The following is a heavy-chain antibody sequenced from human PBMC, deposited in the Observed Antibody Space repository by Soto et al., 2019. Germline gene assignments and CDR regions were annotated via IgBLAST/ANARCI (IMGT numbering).Heavy chain of an antibody. Sequence: GGSLRLSCAASGFTFSSYEMNWVRQAPGKGLEWVSYISSSGSSIYYADSVKGRFTISRDNAKNSLYLQMNSLRAEDTAVYYCASNCGGDCPYYYYGMDVWGQGTTVTVSS. CDR2: ISSSGSSI. J-gene: IGHJ6*02. CDR1: GFTFSSYE. V-gene: IGHV3-48*03. CDR3: ASNCGGDCPYYYYGMDV. D-gene: IGHD2-21*02.